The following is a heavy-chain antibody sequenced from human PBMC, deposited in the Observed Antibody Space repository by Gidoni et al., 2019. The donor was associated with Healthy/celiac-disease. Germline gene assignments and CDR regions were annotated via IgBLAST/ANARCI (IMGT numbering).Heavy chain of an antibody. Sequence: EVQLLESGGGLVQPGGSLSLSCAASGFTFSSYAMSWVRQAPGKGLEWVSAISGSGGSTYYADSVKGRFTISRDNSKNTLYLQMNSLRAEDTAVYYCAKDLWDIVVVPAAMFDYWGQGTLVTVSS. D-gene: IGHD2-2*01. V-gene: IGHV3-23*01. CDR2: ISGSGGST. CDR1: GFTFSSYA. J-gene: IGHJ4*02. CDR3: AKDLWDIVVVPAAMFDY.